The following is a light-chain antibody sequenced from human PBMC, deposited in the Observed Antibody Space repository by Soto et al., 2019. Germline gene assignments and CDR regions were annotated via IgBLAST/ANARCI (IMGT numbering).Light chain of an antibody. V-gene: IGLV2-8*01. Sequence: QSALTQPPSASGSPGQSVAISCTGTSSDVGGYNYVSWYQQHPGKAPKLMIYEVNKRPSGVPDRFSGSKSGNTASLTGSGLQAEDEADDYCSSYAGSSNVFGTGTKVTVL. CDR2: EVN. CDR1: SSDVGGYNY. CDR3: SSYAGSSNV. J-gene: IGLJ1*01.